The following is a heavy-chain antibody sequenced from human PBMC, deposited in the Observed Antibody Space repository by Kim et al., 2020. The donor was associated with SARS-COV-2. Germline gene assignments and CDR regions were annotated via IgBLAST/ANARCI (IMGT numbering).Heavy chain of an antibody. V-gene: IGHV3-23*01. J-gene: IGHJ4*02. CDR3: VKMVGYSDSSGSNFDY. Sequence: SVKGRFTISRDNSKQTMYLQMNSLRVEDTAVYYCVKMVGYSDSSGSNFDYWGQGTLVTVSS. D-gene: IGHD3-22*01.